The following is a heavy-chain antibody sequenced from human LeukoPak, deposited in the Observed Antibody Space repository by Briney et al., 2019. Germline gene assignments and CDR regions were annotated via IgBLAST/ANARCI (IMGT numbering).Heavy chain of an antibody. CDR1: GFIFNRYG. J-gene: IGHJ3*02. Sequence: GRSLRLSCAASGFIFNRYGMHWVRQAPGKGLEWVAVISFDGKISYYADSVKGRFTISRDNSKNTLDLQMNSLRPEDTAVYYCVRGVSISSSWYNDIWGQGTMVTVSS. V-gene: IGHV3-30*03. CDR2: ISFDGKIS. D-gene: IGHD6-13*01. CDR3: VRGVSISSSWYNDI.